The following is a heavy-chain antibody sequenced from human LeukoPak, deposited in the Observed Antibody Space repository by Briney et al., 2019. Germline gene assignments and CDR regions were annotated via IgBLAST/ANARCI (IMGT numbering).Heavy chain of an antibody. CDR1: GFTFDDYA. CDR2: ISWNSGSI. Sequence: GRSLRLSCAASGFTFDDYAMHWVRQAPGKGLEWVSGISWNSGSIGYADSVKGRFTISSDNAKNSLYLQMNSLRAEDTALYYCAKVAYYYDSSGYFDYWGQGTLVTVSS. D-gene: IGHD3-22*01. V-gene: IGHV3-9*01. J-gene: IGHJ4*02. CDR3: AKVAYYYDSSGYFDY.